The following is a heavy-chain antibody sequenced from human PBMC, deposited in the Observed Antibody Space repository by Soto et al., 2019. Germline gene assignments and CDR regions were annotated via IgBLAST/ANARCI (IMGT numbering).Heavy chain of an antibody. V-gene: IGHV3-33*01. CDR3: ASDYNYYMDV. J-gene: IGHJ6*03. Sequence: GGSLRLSCAASGFTFSSYGMHWVRQAPGKGLEWVAVIWYDGSNKYYADSVKGRFTISRDNSKSTLYLQMNSLRAEDTAVYYCASDYNYYMDVWGKGTTVTVSS. CDR2: IWYDGSNK. CDR1: GFTFSSYG.